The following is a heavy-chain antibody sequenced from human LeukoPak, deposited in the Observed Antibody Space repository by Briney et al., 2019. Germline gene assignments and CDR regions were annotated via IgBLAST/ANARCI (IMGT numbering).Heavy chain of an antibody. CDR2: ISSSGSTI. V-gene: IGHV3-48*03. J-gene: IGHJ6*03. Sequence: GGSLRLSCAASRFTFSSYEMNWVRQAPGKGLEWVSYISSSGSTIYYADSVKGRFTISRDNAKNSLYLQMNSLRAEDTAVYYCARDSSSWYQRHYMDVWGKGTTVTVSS. CDR3: ARDSSSWYQRHYMDV. D-gene: IGHD6-13*01. CDR1: RFTFSSYE.